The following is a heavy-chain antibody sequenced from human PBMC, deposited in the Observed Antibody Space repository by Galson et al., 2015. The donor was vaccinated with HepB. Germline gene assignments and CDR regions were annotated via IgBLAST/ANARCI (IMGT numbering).Heavy chain of an antibody. CDR2: ISSSSSYI. CDR1: GFTFSSYS. V-gene: IGHV3-21*01. J-gene: IGHJ4*02. D-gene: IGHD3-22*01. CDR3: ARDQKHYYDSPAGY. Sequence: SLRLSCAASGFTFSSYSMNWVRQAPGKGLEWVSSISSSSSYIYYADSVKGRFTISRDNAKNSLYLQMNSLRAEDTAVCYCARDQKHYYDSPAGYWGQGTLVTVSS.